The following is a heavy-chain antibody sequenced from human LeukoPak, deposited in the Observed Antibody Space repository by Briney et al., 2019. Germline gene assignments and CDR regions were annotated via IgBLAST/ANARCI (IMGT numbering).Heavy chain of an antibody. CDR3: ARQGKLLWFGELSGWFDP. Sequence: SETLSLTCTVSDGSVSSYYWNWIRQPAGKGLEWIGRIYTSGSTNYNPSLKSRVTISVDTSKNQFSLKLSSVTAADTAVYYCARQGKLLWFGELSGWFDPWGQGTLVTVSS. J-gene: IGHJ5*02. V-gene: IGHV4-4*07. D-gene: IGHD3-10*01. CDR2: IYTSGST. CDR1: DGSVSSYY.